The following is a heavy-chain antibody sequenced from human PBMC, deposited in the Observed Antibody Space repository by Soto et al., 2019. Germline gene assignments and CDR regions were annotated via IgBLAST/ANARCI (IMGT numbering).Heavy chain of an antibody. V-gene: IGHV1-3*05. CDR1: GYTFTNYA. CDR2: INAGNGNT. D-gene: IGHD2-15*01. J-gene: IGHJ5*02. CDR3: ARGFPLWFDP. Sequence: QVQLVQSGAEEKKPGASVKVSCKASGYTFTNYAMHWVRQAPGQRLEWMGWINAGNGNTKYSQKFQGRVTITRDTXXXXXXXXXXXXXSXXTXXXXCARGFPLWFDPWGQGTLVTVSS.